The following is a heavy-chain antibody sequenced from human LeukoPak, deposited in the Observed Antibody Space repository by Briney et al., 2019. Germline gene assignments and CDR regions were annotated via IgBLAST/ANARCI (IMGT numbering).Heavy chain of an antibody. J-gene: IGHJ4*02. CDR3: AKGCYGSGSYVDY. D-gene: IGHD3-10*01. CDR2: ISWNSGIR. CDR1: GFTFDDYA. V-gene: IGHV3-9*01. Sequence: PGRSLRLSCAASGFTFDDYAMHWVRQAPGKGLEWVSFISWNSGIRGYADSVKGRFTISRDNAKNSLYLQVKSLRAEDTALYYCAKGCYGSGSYVDYWGQGSLVIVSS.